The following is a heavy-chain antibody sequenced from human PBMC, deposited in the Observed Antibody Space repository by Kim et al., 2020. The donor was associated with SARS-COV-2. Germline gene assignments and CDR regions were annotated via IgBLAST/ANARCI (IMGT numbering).Heavy chain of an antibody. J-gene: IGHJ3*02. CDR3: ATATTSRDGYNSRGAFDI. D-gene: IGHD5-12*01. V-gene: IGHV3-53*01. CDR1: GFTVSSNY. CDR2: IYSGGST. Sequence: GGSLRLSCAASGFTVSSNYMSWVRQAPGKGLEWVSVIYSGGSTYYADSVKGRFTISRDNSKNTLYLQMNSLRAEDTAVYYCATATTSRDGYNSRGAFDIWGQGTMVTVSS.